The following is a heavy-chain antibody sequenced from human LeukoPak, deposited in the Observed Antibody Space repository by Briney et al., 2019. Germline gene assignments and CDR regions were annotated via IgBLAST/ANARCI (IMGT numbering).Heavy chain of an antibody. CDR3: VKGLSGTWSFDY. J-gene: IGHJ4*02. CDR2: ISTNGETT. CDR1: GFPFNTHF. D-gene: IGHD1-26*01. Sequence: PGGSLRLSCSASGFPFNTHFMHWVRQTPGKALEYVSTISTNGETTFYADSVTGRFTISRDNSQNTLYLQMSSLRPDDTAVYYCVKGLSGTWSFDYWGQGTLVTVSS. V-gene: IGHV3-64D*06.